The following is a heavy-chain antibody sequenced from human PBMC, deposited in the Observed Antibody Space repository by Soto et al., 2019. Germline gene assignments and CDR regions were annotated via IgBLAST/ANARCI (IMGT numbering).Heavy chain of an antibody. CDR3: ARSDYYYYMDV. V-gene: IGHV4-34*01. CDR1: GGSFSGYY. J-gene: IGHJ6*03. CDR2: INHSGST. Sequence: SETLSLTCAVYGGSFSGYYWSWIRQPPGKGLEWIGEINHSGSTNYNPSLKSRVTISVDTSKNQFSLKLSSVTAADTAVYYCARSDYYYYMDVWGKGTTVTVSS.